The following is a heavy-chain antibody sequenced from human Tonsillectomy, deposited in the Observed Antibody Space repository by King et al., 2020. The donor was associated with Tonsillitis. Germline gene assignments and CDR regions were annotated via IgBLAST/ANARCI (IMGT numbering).Heavy chain of an antibody. CDR2: IYSDGSIT. Sequence: VQLVESGGGLVQPGGSLRLSCAASGFTFNNYAMSWVRQAPGKGLEWVSVIYSDGSITSYADSVKGRFTVSRDNSNNTLYLQMNTLRAEDTALYYCAKLRSCAAAAVNYWGQGTLVTVSS. J-gene: IGHJ4*02. CDR3: AKLRSCAAAAVNY. CDR1: GFTFNNYA. D-gene: IGHD6-13*01. V-gene: IGHV3-23*03.